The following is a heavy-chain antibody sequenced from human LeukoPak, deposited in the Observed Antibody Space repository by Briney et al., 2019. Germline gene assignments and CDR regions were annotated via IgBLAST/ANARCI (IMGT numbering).Heavy chain of an antibody. CDR3: ARGSLYTAMVNWFDP. CDR1: GGSFSGYY. Sequence: SETLSLTCAVYGGSFSGYYWSWIRQPPGKGLEWIGEINHSGSTNYNPSLKSRVTISVDTSKNQFSLKLSSVTAADTAVCYCARGSLYTAMVNWFDPWGQGTLVTVSS. J-gene: IGHJ5*02. V-gene: IGHV4-34*01. D-gene: IGHD5-18*01. CDR2: INHSGST.